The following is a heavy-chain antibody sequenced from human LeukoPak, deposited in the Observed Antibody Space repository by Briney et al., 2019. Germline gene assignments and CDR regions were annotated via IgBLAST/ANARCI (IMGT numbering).Heavy chain of an antibody. CDR3: ARNTPLLWFGELFPDPGDGDFDY. V-gene: IGHV1-18*01. CDR1: GYTFTSYG. Sequence: ASVKVSCKASGYTFTSYGISWVRRAPGQGLEWMGWISAYNGNTNYAQKLQGRVTMTTDTSTSTAYMELRSLRSDDTAVYYCARNTPLLWFGELFPDPGDGDFDYWGQGTLVTVSS. D-gene: IGHD3-10*01. J-gene: IGHJ4*02. CDR2: ISAYNGNT.